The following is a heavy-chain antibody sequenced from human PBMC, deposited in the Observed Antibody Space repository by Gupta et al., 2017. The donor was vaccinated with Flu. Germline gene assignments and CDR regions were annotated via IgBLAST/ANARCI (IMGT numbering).Heavy chain of an antibody. CDR3: TRDPWGSVTGSFDQ. D-gene: IGHD4-17*01. CDR2: SRSKTSGGKT. V-gene: IGHV3-49*02. J-gene: IGHJ4*02. CDR1: YT. Sequence: YTMSCVRQAPGKGLEWVVFSRSKTSGGKTEYAASVKGRFIISRDDSKSVAYLQMNSLKTDDTAVYYCTRDPWGSVTGSFDQWGQGTLVTVSS.